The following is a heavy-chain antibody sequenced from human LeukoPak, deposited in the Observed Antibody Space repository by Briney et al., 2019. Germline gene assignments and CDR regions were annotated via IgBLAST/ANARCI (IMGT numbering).Heavy chain of an antibody. J-gene: IGHJ4*02. D-gene: IGHD4-23*01. CDR2: IYSGGST. CDR3: AKDRYGGNNYFDY. CDR1: GFTVSSNY. Sequence: GGSLRLSCAASGFTVSSNYMSWVRQAPGKGLEWVSVIYSGGSTYYADSVKGRFTISRDNSKNTLYLQMNSLRAEDTAVYYCAKDRYGGNNYFDYWGQGTLVTVSS. V-gene: IGHV3-53*05.